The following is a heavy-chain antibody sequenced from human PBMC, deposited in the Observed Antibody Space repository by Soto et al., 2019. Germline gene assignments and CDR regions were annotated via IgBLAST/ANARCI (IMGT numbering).Heavy chain of an antibody. CDR2: IYYSGST. Sequence: SPTCTVSGGSISSGDSYWSWIRQPPGKGLEWIGYIYYSGSTYYNTSLKSRVTISVDKSKNQFSLKLSSVTAADTAVYYCERERNCAYGMHVWCQGTTDTVS. CDR1: GGSISSGDSY. D-gene: IGHD1-20*01. V-gene: IGHV4-30-4*01. CDR3: ERERNCAYGMHV. J-gene: IGHJ6*02.